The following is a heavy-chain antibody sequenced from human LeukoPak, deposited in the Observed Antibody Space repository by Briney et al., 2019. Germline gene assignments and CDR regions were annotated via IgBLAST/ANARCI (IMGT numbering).Heavy chain of an antibody. CDR2: IIPIFGTA. CDR3: ARALVDIVATTYFDY. V-gene: IGHV1-69*06. J-gene: IGHJ4*02. Sequence: SVTVSCKASGCTFSSYAISWVRQAPGQGLEWMGGIIPIFGTANYAQKFQGRVTITADKSTSTAYMELSSLRSEDTAVYYCARALVDIVATTYFDYWGQGTLVTVSS. D-gene: IGHD5-12*01. CDR1: GCTFSSYA.